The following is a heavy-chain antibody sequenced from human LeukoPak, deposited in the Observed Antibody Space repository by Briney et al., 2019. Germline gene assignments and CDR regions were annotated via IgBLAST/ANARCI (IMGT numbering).Heavy chain of an antibody. V-gene: IGHV1-69*01. Sequence: GGSLRLSCAASGFTFSSYAISWVRQAPGQGLEWMGGIIPIFGTANYAQKFQGRVTITADESTSTAYMELSSLRAEDTAVYYCAREPQTRPLVVAGTRGARYFDYWGQGTLVTVSS. D-gene: IGHD6-19*01. CDR2: IIPIFGTA. CDR1: GFTFSSYA. CDR3: AREPQTRPLVVAGTRGARYFDY. J-gene: IGHJ4*02.